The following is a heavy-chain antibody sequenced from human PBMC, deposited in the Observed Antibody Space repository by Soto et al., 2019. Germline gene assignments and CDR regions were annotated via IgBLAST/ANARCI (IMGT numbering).Heavy chain of an antibody. Sequence: PVGSLRLSCAASGFTFATYAMRWVRQAPGKGLEWVSAISATGISTHYADSVKGRVTISRDNSANTLSLEMSSLTAEDTAVYYCARDKDASSWTGFDFWGHGTLVTVSS. CDR2: ISATGIST. D-gene: IGHD1-1*01. CDR1: GFTFATYA. CDR3: ARDKDASSWTGFDF. V-gene: IGHV3-23*01. J-gene: IGHJ4*01.